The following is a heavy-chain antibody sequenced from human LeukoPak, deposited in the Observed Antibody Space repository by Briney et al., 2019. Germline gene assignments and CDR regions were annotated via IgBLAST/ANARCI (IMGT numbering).Heavy chain of an antibody. Sequence: PSETLSLTCTVSGGSISSGSYYWSWIRQPAGKGLEWIGRIYTSGSTNYNPSLKSRVTISVDTSKNQFSLKLSSVTAADTAVYYCARAARITMKHWFDPWGQGALVTVSS. J-gene: IGHJ5*02. CDR2: IYTSGST. CDR3: ARAARITMKHWFDP. CDR1: GGSISSGSYY. V-gene: IGHV4-61*02. D-gene: IGHD3-22*01.